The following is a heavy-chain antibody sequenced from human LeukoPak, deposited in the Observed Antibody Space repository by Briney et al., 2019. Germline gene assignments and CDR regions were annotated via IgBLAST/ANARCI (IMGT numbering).Heavy chain of an antibody. V-gene: IGHV1-2*02. CDR3: ARSGQLKSFDI. Sequence: ASVKVSCKASGYTFSTYGITWVRQAPGQGLEWMGGINPNSGGTNYAQKFQGRVTMTRDTSISTAYMELSRLRSDDTAVYYCARSGQLKSFDIWGQGTMVTVSS. D-gene: IGHD6-13*01. CDR1: GYTFSTYG. J-gene: IGHJ3*02. CDR2: INPNSGGT.